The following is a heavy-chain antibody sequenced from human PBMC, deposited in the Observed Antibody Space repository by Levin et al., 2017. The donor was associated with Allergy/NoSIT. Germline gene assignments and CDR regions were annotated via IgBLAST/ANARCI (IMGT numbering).Heavy chain of an antibody. CDR1: GFTFSSYG. V-gene: IGHV3-33*06. CDR3: AKDRSIMVRGEPAYYYYGMDV. J-gene: IGHJ6*02. Sequence: GESLKISCAASGFTFSSYGFHWVRHAPGKGLEWVAVIWYDGINEYYADSVKGRFTISRDDSRNTVYLQMNSLRAEDTALYYCAKDRSIMVRGEPAYYYYGMDVWGQGTTVTVSS. D-gene: IGHD3-10*01. CDR2: IWYDGINE.